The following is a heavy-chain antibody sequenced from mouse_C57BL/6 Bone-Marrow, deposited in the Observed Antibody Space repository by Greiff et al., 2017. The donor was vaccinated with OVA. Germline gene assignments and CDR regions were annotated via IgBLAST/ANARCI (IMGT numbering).Heavy chain of an antibody. CDR2: IDPETGGT. J-gene: IGHJ4*01. D-gene: IGHD2-5*01. CDR3: TRGYSNYYAMDY. CDR1: GYTFTDYE. Sequence: VQLQESGAELVRPGASVTLSCKASGYTFTDYEMHWVKQTPVHGLEWLGAIDPETGGTASNQKFKGKAILTADKSSSTAYMELRSLTSEDSAVYYCTRGYSNYYAMDYWGQGTSVTVSS. V-gene: IGHV1-15*01.